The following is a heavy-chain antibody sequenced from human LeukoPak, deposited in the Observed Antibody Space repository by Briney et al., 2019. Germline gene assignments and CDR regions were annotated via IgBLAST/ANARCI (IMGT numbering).Heavy chain of an antibody. Sequence: TLSLTCTVSGGSISSGSYYWSWIRQPAGKGLEWIGHIYSSGSTNYNPSLKSRVTISVDTSKNQFSLKLSSVTAADTAVYYCARDKDGYSSGWSWGQGTLVTVSS. CDR2: IYSSGST. CDR3: ARDKDGYSSGWS. J-gene: IGHJ5*02. D-gene: IGHD6-19*01. V-gene: IGHV4-61*09. CDR1: GGSISSGSYY.